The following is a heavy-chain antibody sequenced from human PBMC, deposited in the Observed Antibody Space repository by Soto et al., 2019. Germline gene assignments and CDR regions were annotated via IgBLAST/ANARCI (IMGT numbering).Heavy chain of an antibody. J-gene: IGHJ4*02. CDR3: ARDRYYYESSAYYFDY. CDR1: VYTFTSYG. V-gene: IGHV1-18*01. D-gene: IGHD3-22*01. CDR2: ISAHNGIT. Sequence: ASVKVSCKASVYTFTSYGISWVRQAPGQGLEWMGWISAHNGITKYAQKFQDRVTLTTDTSTSTAFMELRSLRFDDTAVYYCARDRYYYESSAYYFDYWGQGTLVTVSS.